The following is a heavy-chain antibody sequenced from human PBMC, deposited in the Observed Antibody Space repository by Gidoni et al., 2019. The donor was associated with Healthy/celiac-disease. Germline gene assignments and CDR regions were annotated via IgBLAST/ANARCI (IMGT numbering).Heavy chain of an antibody. CDR1: GYSFTSYC. D-gene: IGHD7-27*01. J-gene: IGHJ4*02. CDR3: ARRSRLTGDWEVDY. Sequence: EVQPVQSGAEVKKPGEPLQISCKGSGYSFTSYCIGWVRQRPGKGLEWMGIIYPGHSYTRYSPSFQGQVTISADKSISTAYLQWGRLKASDTAMDYCARRSRLTGDWEVDYWGQGTLVTVSS. V-gene: IGHV5-51*03. CDR2: IYPGHSYT.